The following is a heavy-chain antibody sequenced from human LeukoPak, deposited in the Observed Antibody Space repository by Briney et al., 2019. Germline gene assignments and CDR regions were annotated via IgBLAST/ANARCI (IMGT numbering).Heavy chain of an antibody. V-gene: IGHV3-13*01. Sequence: PGGSLRLSCAASGFTFRSYDMHWVRHVTGKGLEWVSAVGISGDTYYAGSVKGRFTISRENAKNSLYLQMNSLTAGDTAVYYCVRGGIQVSGIDEIDYCGQGTLVTVSS. CDR3: VRGGIQVSGIDEIDY. J-gene: IGHJ4*02. CDR2: VGISGDT. D-gene: IGHD6-19*01. CDR1: GFTFRSYD.